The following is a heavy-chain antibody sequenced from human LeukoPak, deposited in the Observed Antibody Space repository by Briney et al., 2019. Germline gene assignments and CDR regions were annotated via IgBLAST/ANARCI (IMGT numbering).Heavy chain of an antibody. CDR3: ARVVTRLREGDYYYDLDV. Sequence: ASVKVSCKASGYTFSNYIIHWVRQAPGQGLERMGWINAVNGNTEYSQKFQGRVTNTRDTSASTAYMDLSSLRSEDTAVYYCARVVTRLREGDYYYDLDVWGQGTTVTVSS. CDR1: GYTFSNYI. D-gene: IGHD3-16*01. J-gene: IGHJ6*02. CDR2: INAVNGNT. V-gene: IGHV1-3*01.